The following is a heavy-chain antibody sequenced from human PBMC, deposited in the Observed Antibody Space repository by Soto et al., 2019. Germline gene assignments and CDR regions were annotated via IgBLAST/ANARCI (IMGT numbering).Heavy chain of an antibody. CDR2: ISHSGTT. CDR3: ARAVPFFLGP. V-gene: IGHV4-4*02. CDR1: GGSISINDW. J-gene: IGHJ5*02. D-gene: IGHD3-3*01. Sequence: QVQLQESGPGLVKPSGTLSLTCAVFGGSISINDWWSWVRQAPGKGLEWIGEISHSGTTNYNPSLNSRVTISLDKSKNPFSLKLTSVTAADTAVYYCARAVPFFLGPWGQGTLVTVSS.